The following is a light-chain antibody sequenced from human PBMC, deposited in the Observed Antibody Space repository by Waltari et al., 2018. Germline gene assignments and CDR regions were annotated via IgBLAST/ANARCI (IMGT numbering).Light chain of an antibody. Sequence: DIQMTQSPTTVSASVGDRVTITCRASQDINSWLAWYQQKPGKGPQLLISKASILESWVPSRFSGSESGTECTLTISNVQPDDLATYYCQQYNTNFVNDFGQGTKLEIK. CDR1: QDINSW. J-gene: IGKJ2*01. V-gene: IGKV1-5*03. CDR3: QQYNTNFVND. CDR2: KAS.